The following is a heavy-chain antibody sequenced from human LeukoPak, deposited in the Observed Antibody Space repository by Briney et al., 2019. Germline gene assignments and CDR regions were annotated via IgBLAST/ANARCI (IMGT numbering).Heavy chain of an antibody. CDR3: ARLVDTAMVTNWFDP. V-gene: IGHV5-51*01. CDR2: IYPGDSGT. Sequence: GESLKISCKGSGYSFTSYWMAWVRQMPGKGLEWMGIIYPGDSGTRYSPSFQGQVTISADKSISTAYLQWSSLKASDTAMYYCARLVDTAMVTNWFDPWGQGTLVTVSS. CDR1: GYSFTSYW. J-gene: IGHJ5*02. D-gene: IGHD5-18*01.